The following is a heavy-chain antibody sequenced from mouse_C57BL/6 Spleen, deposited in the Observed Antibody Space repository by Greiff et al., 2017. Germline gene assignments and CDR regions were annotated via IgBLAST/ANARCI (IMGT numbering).Heavy chain of an antibody. Sequence: QVQLQQPGAELVKPGASVKLSCKASGYTFTSYWMHWVKQRPGRGLEWIGRIDPNSGGTKYNEKFRSKATLTVDKPSSTAYMQLSSLTSEDSAVYYCARSRNYGNYVDWYFDVWGTGTTVTVSS. J-gene: IGHJ1*03. D-gene: IGHD2-1*01. CDR3: ARSRNYGNYVDWYFDV. V-gene: IGHV1-72*01. CDR1: GYTFTSYW. CDR2: IDPNSGGT.